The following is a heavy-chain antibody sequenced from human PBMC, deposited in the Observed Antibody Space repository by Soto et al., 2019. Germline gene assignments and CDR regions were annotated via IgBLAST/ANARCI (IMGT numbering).Heavy chain of an antibody. Sequence: QVELVQCEAEEKKPGASVRVSCKASGYTFTSYAMHWVRQAPGQRLEWMGWINAGNGNTKYSQKFQGRVTITRDTSASTAYMELSSLRSEDTAVYYCARDPSYYGMDVWGQGTTVTVSS. CDR2: INAGNGNT. J-gene: IGHJ6*02. V-gene: IGHV1-3*05. CDR1: GYTFTSYA. CDR3: ARDPSYYGMDV.